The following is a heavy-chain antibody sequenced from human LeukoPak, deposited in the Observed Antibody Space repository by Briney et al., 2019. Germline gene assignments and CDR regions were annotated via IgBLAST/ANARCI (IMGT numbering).Heavy chain of an antibody. CDR1: GYTFTSYG. D-gene: IGHD6-19*01. V-gene: IGHV1-18*01. J-gene: IGHJ4*02. CDR2: ISAYNGNT. Sequence: GASVKVSCKASGYTFTSYGISWVRQARGQGLEWMGWISAYNGNTNYAQKLQGRVTMTTDTPTSTAYMELRSLRSDDTAVYYCARDGKIAVAGTAGYWGQGTLVTVSS. CDR3: ARDGKIAVAGTAGY.